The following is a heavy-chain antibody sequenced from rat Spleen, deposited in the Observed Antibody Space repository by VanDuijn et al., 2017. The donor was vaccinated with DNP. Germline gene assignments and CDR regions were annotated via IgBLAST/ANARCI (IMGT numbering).Heavy chain of an antibody. D-gene: IGHD1-2*01. V-gene: IGHV3-3*01. CDR1: GFSITRSYR. J-gene: IGHJ2*01. CDR2: INSAGST. CDR3: ARSVYYYSGYIPFDY. Sequence: EVQLQESGPGLVKPSQSLSLTCSVTGFSITRSYRWNWIRKFPGSKLEWMGYINSAGSTNYNPSLKSRISITRDTSKNQFFLQLNSVTTEDTATYYCARSVYYYSGYIPFDYWGQGVMVTVSS.